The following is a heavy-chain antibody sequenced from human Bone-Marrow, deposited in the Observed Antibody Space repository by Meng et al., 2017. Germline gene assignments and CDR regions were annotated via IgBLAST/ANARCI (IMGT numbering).Heavy chain of an antibody. CDR1: GFTFSDYY. Sequence: GGSLRLSCAASGFTFSDYYMSWIRQAPGKGLEWVSVIYSGGSTYYADSVKGRFTISRHNSKNTLYLQMNSLRAEDTAVYYCARDRSKYGGKRGAIDAFDIWGQGTMVTVSS. J-gene: IGHJ3*02. CDR3: ARDRSKYGGKRGAIDAFDI. CDR2: IYSGGST. D-gene: IGHD4-23*01. V-gene: IGHV3-53*04.